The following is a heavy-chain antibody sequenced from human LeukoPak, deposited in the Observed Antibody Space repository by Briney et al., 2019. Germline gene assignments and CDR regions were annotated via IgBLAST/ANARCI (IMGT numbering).Heavy chain of an antibody. D-gene: IGHD1-26*01. V-gene: IGHV3-33*06. CDR2: IWYDGSKK. J-gene: IGHJ6*02. Sequence: GGSLRLSCAASGFIFSSYGLHWVRQAPGKGLEWVAVIWYDGSKKYYADSVKGRFTISRDNSKNTLYLQMNSLRAEDTAVYYCAKVAAAWEPRWSYGMDVWGQGTTVTVSS. CDR1: GFIFSSYG. CDR3: AKVAAAWEPRWSYGMDV.